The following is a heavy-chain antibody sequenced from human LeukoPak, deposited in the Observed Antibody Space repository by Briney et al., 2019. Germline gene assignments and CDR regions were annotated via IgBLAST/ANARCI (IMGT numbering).Heavy chain of an antibody. Sequence: PSQTLSLTCAVYGGSFSGYYWSWIRQPPGKGRECVGEDNHSGSTNYNPSLKSRLTISVDTSKNQFSLKLTSVTAADTAVYYCARAITIFEDSLYYFDYWSQGTLVTVSS. CDR1: GGSFSGYY. V-gene: IGHV4-34*01. CDR3: ARAITIFEDSLYYFDY. CDR2: DNHSGST. J-gene: IGHJ4*02. D-gene: IGHD3-3*01.